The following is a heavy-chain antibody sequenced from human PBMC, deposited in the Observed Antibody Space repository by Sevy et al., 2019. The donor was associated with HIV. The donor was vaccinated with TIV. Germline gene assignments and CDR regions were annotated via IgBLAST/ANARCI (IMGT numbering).Heavy chain of an antibody. V-gene: IGHV3-15*01. Sequence: GGSLRLSCAASGFTFREAWMSWVRQAPGKGLEWVGRIKSKTDAATRDFAAPVRGRFSISRDDSANTVYLVMNNPKPEDTGVYYCAAGTGSSDFDYWGQGTLVTVSS. CDR3: AAGTGSSDFDY. CDR1: GFTFREAW. CDR2: IKSKTDAATR. J-gene: IGHJ4*02. D-gene: IGHD1-26*01.